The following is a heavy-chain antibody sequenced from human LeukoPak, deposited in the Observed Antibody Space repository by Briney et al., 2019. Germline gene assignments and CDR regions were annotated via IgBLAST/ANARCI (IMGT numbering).Heavy chain of an antibody. J-gene: IGHJ4*02. CDR2: IYYSGST. CDR1: GDSINSGGYF. D-gene: IGHD3-22*01. Sequence: PSETLSLTCTVSGDSINSGGYFWSWIRQRPGKGLEWIGYIYYSGSTYYNPSLKSRVTISVDTSKNQFSLKLSSVTAADTAVYYCTRDGPRSSGYPDNWGQGTLVTVSS. CDR3: TRDGPRSSGYPDN. V-gene: IGHV4-31*03.